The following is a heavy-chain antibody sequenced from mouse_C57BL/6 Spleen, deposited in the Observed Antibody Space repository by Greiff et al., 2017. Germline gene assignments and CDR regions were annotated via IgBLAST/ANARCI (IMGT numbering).Heavy chain of an antibody. CDR3: ARRHYGSSYEYFDV. J-gene: IGHJ1*03. D-gene: IGHD1-1*01. CDR2: IDPSDSGT. V-gene: IGHV1-52*01. Sequence: VQLQQPGAELVRPGSSVKMSCKASGYTFTSYWMHWVKQRPIQGLEWIGNIDPSDSGTHYNQKFKDKATLTVDKSSSTAYMQLSSLTSEDSAVYYCARRHYGSSYEYFDVWGTGTTVTVSS. CDR1: GYTFTSYW.